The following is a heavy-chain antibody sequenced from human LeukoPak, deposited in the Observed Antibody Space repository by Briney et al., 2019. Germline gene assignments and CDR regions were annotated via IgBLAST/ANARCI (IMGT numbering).Heavy chain of an antibody. D-gene: IGHD3-16*01. V-gene: IGHV4-59*01. CDR2: IYYSGST. CDR1: DGSINSYY. J-gene: IGHJ4*02. Sequence: SETLSLTCSVSDGSINSYYWSWIRQPPGKGLEWIGYIYYSGSTNYNPSLKSRVTISVDTSKNQFSLKLSSVTAADTAVYYCARHYGPWGQGTLVTVSS. CDR3: ARHYGP.